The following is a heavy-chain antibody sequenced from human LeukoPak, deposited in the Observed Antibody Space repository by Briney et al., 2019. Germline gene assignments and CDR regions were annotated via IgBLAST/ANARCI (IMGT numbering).Heavy chain of an antibody. V-gene: IGHV3-23*01. J-gene: IGHJ4*02. CDR3: AKRGVVIRVILIGFHKEAYYFDS. CDR1: GITLSNYG. D-gene: IGHD3-9*01. Sequence: GGSLRLSCAVSGITLSNYGMSWVRQAPGKGLEWVAGISGSGGRSNYADSVKGRFTISRDNPKNTLYLQMNSLRAEDTAVYFCAKRGVVIRVILIGFHKEAYYFDSWGQGALVTVSS. CDR2: ISGSGGRS.